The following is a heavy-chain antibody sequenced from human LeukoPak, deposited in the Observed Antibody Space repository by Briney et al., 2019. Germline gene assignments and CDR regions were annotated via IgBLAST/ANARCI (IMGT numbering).Heavy chain of an antibody. CDR3: ARDLSVAGIFYYYYYYMDV. CDR1: GFTFSSYS. CDR2: ISSSSSYI. V-gene: IGHV3-21*01. D-gene: IGHD6-19*01. Sequence: GGSLRLSCAASGFTFSSYSMNWVRQAPGKGLEWDSSISSSSSYIYYADSVKGRFTISRDNAKNSLYLQMNSLRAEDTAVYYCARDLSVAGIFYYYYYYMDVWGKGTTVTVSS. J-gene: IGHJ6*03.